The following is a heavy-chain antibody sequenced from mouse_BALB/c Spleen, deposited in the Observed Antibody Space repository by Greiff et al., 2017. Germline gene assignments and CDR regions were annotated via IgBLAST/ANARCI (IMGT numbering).Heavy chain of an antibody. Sequence: EVQGVESGGGLVQPGGSLRLSCATSGFTFTDYYMSWVRQPPGKALEWLGFIRNNANGYTTEYSASVKGRFTISRDNPQSILYLQMNTLRAEDSATYYCARDPSYYDNYGYAMDYWGQGTSVTVSS. J-gene: IGHJ4*01. V-gene: IGHV7-3*02. CDR1: GFTFTDYY. D-gene: IGHD2-10*01. CDR2: IRNNANGYTT. CDR3: ARDPSYYDNYGYAMDY.